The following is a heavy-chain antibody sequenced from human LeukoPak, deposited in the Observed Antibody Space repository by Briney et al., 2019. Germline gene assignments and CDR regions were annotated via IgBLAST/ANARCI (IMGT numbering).Heavy chain of an antibody. J-gene: IGHJ3*02. Sequence: SETLSLTCTVSGGSISSYYWSWIRQPPGKGLEWIGYIYHSGSTYYNPSLKSRVTISVDRSKNQFSLKLSSVTAADTAVYYCARGYYYDSSGYFLSYAFDIWGQGTMVTVSS. D-gene: IGHD3-22*01. CDR1: GGSISSYY. CDR2: IYHSGST. V-gene: IGHV4-59*12. CDR3: ARGYYYDSSGYFLSYAFDI.